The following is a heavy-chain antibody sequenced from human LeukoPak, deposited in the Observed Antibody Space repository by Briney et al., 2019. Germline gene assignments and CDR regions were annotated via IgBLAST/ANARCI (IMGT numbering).Heavy chain of an antibody. CDR1: GFTFSSYW. CDR3: ARGPPDGWEVYCDF. J-gene: IGHJ4*02. D-gene: IGHD1-26*01. V-gene: IGHV3-7*04. Sequence: GGSLRLSCAASGFTFSSYWMSWVRQAPGKGLEWVANIKQDGSEKYYVDSVKGRFTISRDNAKNSLYLQINSLRPEDTAVYYCARGPPDGWEVYCDFWGQGTLVTVSS. CDR2: IKQDGSEK.